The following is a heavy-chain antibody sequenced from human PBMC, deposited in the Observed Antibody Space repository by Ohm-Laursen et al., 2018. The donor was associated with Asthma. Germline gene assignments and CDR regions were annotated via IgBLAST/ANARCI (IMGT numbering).Heavy chain of an antibody. Sequence: SLGLSCAASGFTFSSYGMHWVRQAPGKGLEWVAVISYDGSNKYYADSVKGRFTISRDNSKNTLYLQMNSLRAEDTAVYYCARDVMEWYLPAFDFWGQGTLVTVSS. J-gene: IGHJ4*02. CDR3: ARDVMEWYLPAFDF. CDR1: GFTFSSYG. V-gene: IGHV3-30*03. CDR2: ISYDGSNK. D-gene: IGHD3-3*01.